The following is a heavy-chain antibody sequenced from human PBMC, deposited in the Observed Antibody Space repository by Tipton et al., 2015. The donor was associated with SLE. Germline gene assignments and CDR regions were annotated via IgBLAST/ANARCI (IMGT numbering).Heavy chain of an antibody. D-gene: IGHD6-13*01. CDR2: IYYSGST. CDR1: GGSISSSSYY. Sequence: TLSLTCTVSGGSISSSSYYWGGVRQPPGKGLGWIGSIYYSGSTYYNPSLKSRVTISVDTSKNQFSLKLSSVTAADTAVYYCARLNRYSSHGVFDYWGQGTLVTVSS. CDR3: ARLNRYSSHGVFDY. J-gene: IGHJ4*02. V-gene: IGHV4-39*07.